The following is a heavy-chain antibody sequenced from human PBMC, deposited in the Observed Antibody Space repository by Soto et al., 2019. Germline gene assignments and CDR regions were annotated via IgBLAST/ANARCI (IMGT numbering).Heavy chain of an antibody. D-gene: IGHD5-12*01. J-gene: IGHJ4*02. CDR3: VRHRAYVVATQLINFFDY. V-gene: IGHV1-58*01. CDR2: IVVGSGNT. Sequence: SVKVSCKASGFTFTSSAVQWVRQARGQRLEWIGWIVVGSGNTNYAQKFQERVTITRDMSTSTAYMELSSLRSEDTALYYCVRHRAYVVATQLINFFDYWGQGALVTVSS. CDR1: GFTFTSSA.